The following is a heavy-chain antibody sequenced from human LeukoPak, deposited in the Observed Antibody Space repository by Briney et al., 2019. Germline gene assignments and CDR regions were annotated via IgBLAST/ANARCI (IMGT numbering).Heavy chain of an antibody. CDR3: ATYADTVRYDAFDV. V-gene: IGHV3-74*01. J-gene: IGHJ3*01. CDR2: IHPDGKNT. CDR1: GFTFSSYG. D-gene: IGHD3-10*01. Sequence: GGSLRLSCAASGFTFSSYGMHWLRQAPGKGLVWVSRIHPDGKNTAYADSVKGRFTISRDNARNTLFLQMNSLRTEDAAVYYCATYADTVRYDAFDVWGQGTMVTVSS.